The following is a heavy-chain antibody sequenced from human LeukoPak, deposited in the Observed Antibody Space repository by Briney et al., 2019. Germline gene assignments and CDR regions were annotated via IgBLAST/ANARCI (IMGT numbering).Heavy chain of an antibody. J-gene: IGHJ6*03. CDR1: GGTFSSYA. CDR2: IIPIFGTA. CDR3: ARDGTSDFWSGYSTRHYYMDV. V-gene: IGHV1-69*05. Sequence: SVKVSCKASGGTFSSYAISWVRQAPGQGLEWMGGIIPIFGTANYAQKFQGRITITTDESTSTAYMELSSLRSEDTAVYYCARDGTSDFWSGYSTRHYYMDVWGKGTTVTVSS. D-gene: IGHD3-3*01.